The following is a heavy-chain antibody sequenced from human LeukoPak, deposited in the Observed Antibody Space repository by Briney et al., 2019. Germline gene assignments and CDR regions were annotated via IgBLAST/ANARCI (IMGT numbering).Heavy chain of an antibody. V-gene: IGHV4-38-2*02. CDR1: GYSISSGYY. CDR2: IYYSGNT. D-gene: IGHD5-18*01. CDR3: ARAGGYGLIDY. Sequence: SETLSLTCTVSGYSISSGYYWGWIRQPPGKGLEWIGSIYYSGNTYYNPSLKSRVTISLDTSKNQFSLKVGSMTAADTAVYYCARAGGYGLIDYWGQGTMVTVSS. J-gene: IGHJ4*02.